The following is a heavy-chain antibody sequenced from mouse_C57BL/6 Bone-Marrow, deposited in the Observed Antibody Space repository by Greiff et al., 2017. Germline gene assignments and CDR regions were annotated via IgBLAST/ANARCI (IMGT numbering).Heavy chain of an antibody. D-gene: IGHD4-1*01. CDR1: GFNIKDAY. V-gene: IGHV14-4*01. Sequence: VQLQQSGAELVRPGASVKLSCTASGFNIKDAYMHWVKQRPEQGLEWIGWIDPENGDTEYASKFQGKATITADTSSNTAYLQLSSLTSEDAAVYYCTLANWDDYWGQGTTLTVSS. J-gene: IGHJ2*01. CDR2: IDPENGDT. CDR3: TLANWDDY.